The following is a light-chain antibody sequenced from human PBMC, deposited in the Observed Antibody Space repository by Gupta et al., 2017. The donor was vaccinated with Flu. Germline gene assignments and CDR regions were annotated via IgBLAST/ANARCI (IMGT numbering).Light chain of an antibody. V-gene: IGKV1-9*01. J-gene: IGKJ5*01. CDR1: QGISTY. CDR3: QQFMSVPRT. Sequence: LSATVGDRVTITCRASQGISTYLAWYQQKPGKAPKLLVYAASTMQSGVPSRFSGGASGTEFTLTISSLQPEDCATYYCQQFMSVPRTFGQGTRLEIK. CDR2: AAS.